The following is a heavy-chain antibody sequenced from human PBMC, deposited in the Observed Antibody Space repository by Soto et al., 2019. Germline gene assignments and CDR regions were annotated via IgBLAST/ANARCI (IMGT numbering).Heavy chain of an antibody. Sequence: GGSLRLSCAASGFTFSSYGMHWVRQAPGKGLEWVAVIWYDGSDKYYADSVKGRFTISRDNSKNTLYLQMNSLRAEDTAVYYCARDRGLWAFSVQPAQGEFDYWGQGTLVTVSS. CDR2: IWYDGSDK. D-gene: IGHD1-1*01. CDR1: GFTFSSYG. V-gene: IGHV3-33*01. J-gene: IGHJ4*02. CDR3: ARDRGLWAFSVQPAQGEFDY.